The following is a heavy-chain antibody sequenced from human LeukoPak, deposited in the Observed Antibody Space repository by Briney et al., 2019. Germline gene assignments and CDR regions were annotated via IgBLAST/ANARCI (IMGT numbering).Heavy chain of an antibody. V-gene: IGHV4-4*07. CDR2: IYSSGTT. CDR3: ARRMVRGPFNY. Sequence: SETLSLTCSVSGGSISNYYWSWIRQSPGKGPEWIGRIYSSGTTIYNPSLKSRVTISVDTSKNQFSLKLSSVTAADTAVYYCARRMVRGPFNYWGQGTLVTVSS. CDR1: GGSISNYY. J-gene: IGHJ4*02. D-gene: IGHD3-10*01.